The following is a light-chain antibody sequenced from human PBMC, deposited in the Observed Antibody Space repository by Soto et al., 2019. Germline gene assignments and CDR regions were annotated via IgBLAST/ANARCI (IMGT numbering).Light chain of an antibody. V-gene: IGKV3-20*01. CDR2: GAS. CDR1: QSVSNNY. CDR3: LQYGSSPRT. Sequence: IALTQSPGTLSLSPGERATLSCRASQSVSNNYLTWYQQKPGQAPRLLIYGASSRATGIPDRFSGYGSGTDFTLTISRLEPEDFAVYYCLQYGSSPRTFGQGTKVEIK. J-gene: IGKJ1*01.